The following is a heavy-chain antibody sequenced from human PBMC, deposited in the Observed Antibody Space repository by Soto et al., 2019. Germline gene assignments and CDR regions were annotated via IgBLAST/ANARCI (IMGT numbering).Heavy chain of an antibody. D-gene: IGHD3-22*01. CDR2: IWYDGSNK. CDR1: GFTFSSYG. V-gene: IGHV3-33*01. Sequence: GGSLRLSCAASGFTFSSYGMHWVRQAPGKGLEWVAVIWYDGSNKYYADSVKGRFTISRDNSKNTLYLQMNSLRAEDTAVYYCAREGGYYDSSGFCDYWGQGTLVTVSS. J-gene: IGHJ4*02. CDR3: AREGGYYDSSGFCDY.